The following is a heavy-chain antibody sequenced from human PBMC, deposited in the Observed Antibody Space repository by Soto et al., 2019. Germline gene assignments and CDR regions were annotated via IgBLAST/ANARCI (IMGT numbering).Heavy chain of an antibody. D-gene: IGHD2-15*01. V-gene: IGHV1-69*15. CDR3: AKDGGREGYFGNWFDP. Sequence: QVQLVQSGAEVKKPGSSVKVSCKASGGTFSNYAITWVRQAPRQGLELLGRVIPLFVTRDYAQKFQGRVPISADESTTTAYMELSSLRSDDTAVYYCAKDGGREGYFGNWFDPWGQGTLVTVSS. CDR2: VIPLFVTR. CDR1: GGTFSNYA. J-gene: IGHJ5*02.